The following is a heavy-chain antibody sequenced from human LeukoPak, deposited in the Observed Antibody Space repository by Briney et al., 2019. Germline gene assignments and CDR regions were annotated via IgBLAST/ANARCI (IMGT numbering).Heavy chain of an antibody. J-gene: IGHJ4*02. D-gene: IGHD4-23*01. V-gene: IGHV4-30-2*01. CDR2: IYHSGST. CDR1: GGSISSGGYY. CDR3: ARGVYGGSPPYYFDY. Sequence: SETLSLTCTVSGGSISSGGYYWSWIRQPPGKGLEWIGYIYHSGSTYYNASPKSRVTISVDKSKNQFSLKVRSATAADTAVYYCARGVYGGSPPYYFDYWGKGTLVTVSS.